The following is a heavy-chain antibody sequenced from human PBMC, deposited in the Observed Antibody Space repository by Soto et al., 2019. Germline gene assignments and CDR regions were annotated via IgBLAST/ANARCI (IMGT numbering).Heavy chain of an antibody. CDR1: GDSISRSSYY. Sequence: SETLTLTCTVSGDSISRSSYYWGGIRQPPGKGLEWIGSIYYSGSTYYNPSLKSRVTISVDTSKNQFSLKLSAVTAADTAVFYCARTRVGGWLFLRISWGQGTLVTVSS. CDR3: ARTRVGGWLFLRIS. D-gene: IGHD3-10*01. J-gene: IGHJ5*02. V-gene: IGHV4-39*01. CDR2: IYYSGST.